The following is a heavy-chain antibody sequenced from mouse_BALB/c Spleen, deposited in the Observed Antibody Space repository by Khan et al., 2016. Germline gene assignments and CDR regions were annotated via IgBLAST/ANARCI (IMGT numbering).Heavy chain of an antibody. D-gene: IGHD2-4*01. Sequence: QIQLVQSGAELVKPGASVKLSCKASGYTFTSYYMYWVKQRPGQGLEWIGEINPSNGDTNFNERLKSKATLTVDKSSSTTYMQFSSLTSEDSAVYYGTRAGYDYTFAYWGQGTLVTVSA. V-gene: IGHV1S81*02. CDR3: TRAGYDYTFAY. J-gene: IGHJ3*01. CDR2: INPSNGDT. CDR1: GYTFTSYY.